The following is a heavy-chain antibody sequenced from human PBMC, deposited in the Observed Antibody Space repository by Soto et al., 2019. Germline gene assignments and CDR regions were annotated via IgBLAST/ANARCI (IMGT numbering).Heavy chain of an antibody. D-gene: IGHD3-9*01. J-gene: IGHJ4*02. CDR3: AKDYDILTGYPAYYFDY. V-gene: IGHV3-23*01. CDR1: GLTFSSYA. Sequence: PGGSLRLSCAASGLTFSSYAMSWVRQAPGKGLEWVSAISGSGGSTYYADSVKGRFTISRDNSKNTLYLQMNSLRAEDTAVYYCAKDYDILTGYPAYYFDYWGQGTLVTVSS. CDR2: ISGSGGST.